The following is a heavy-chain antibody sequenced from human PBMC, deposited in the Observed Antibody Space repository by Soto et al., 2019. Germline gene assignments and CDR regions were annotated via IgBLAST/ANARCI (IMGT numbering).Heavy chain of an antibody. CDR3: ARVPTTVTHPKSPFLVDRDVKDESFDP. J-gene: IGHJ5*02. D-gene: IGHD4-17*01. CDR1: GGSPSSNY. V-gene: IGHV4-59*01. Sequence: SETLSLTCSVSGGSPSSNYWSWIRQPPGKGLEWIGCISDSGNTYYNPSLQSRVTISIDTSTNQFLLDLTSVTTADTAVYYCARVPTTVTHPKSPFLVDRDVKDESFDPWGKGTLVTVSS. CDR2: ISDSGNT.